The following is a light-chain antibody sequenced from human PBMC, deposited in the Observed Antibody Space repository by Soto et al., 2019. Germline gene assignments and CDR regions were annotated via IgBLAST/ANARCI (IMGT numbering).Light chain of an antibody. V-gene: IGKV3-20*01. CDR2: DAS. CDR1: QRISNSY. Sequence: EIVLTQSPGTLSLSPGERVTLSCRASQRISNSYLAWYQQKPGQAPRLLLYDASSRATGIPDRVSGSGSGTDFTLTISRLEPEDFAVYYCQQYARPLFAFGQGTKVEIK. CDR3: QQYARPLFA. J-gene: IGKJ2*01.